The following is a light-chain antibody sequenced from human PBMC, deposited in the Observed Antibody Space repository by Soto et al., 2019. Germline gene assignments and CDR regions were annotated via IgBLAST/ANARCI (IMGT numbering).Light chain of an antibody. J-gene: IGLJ1*01. Sequence: QSVLTQPASVSGSPGQSITISCTGTSSDVGGYNYVSWYQKHPGKAPKFMIYDVSNRPSGVSNRFSGSKSGNTASLTFSGLQSEDEADYYCSSYTTSNTRQIVFGTGTKVTVL. V-gene: IGLV2-14*01. CDR2: DVS. CDR1: SSDVGGYNY. CDR3: SSYTTSNTRQIV.